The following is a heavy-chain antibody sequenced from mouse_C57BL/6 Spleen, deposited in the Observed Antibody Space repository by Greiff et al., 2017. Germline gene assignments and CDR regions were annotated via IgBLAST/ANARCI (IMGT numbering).Heavy chain of an antibody. CDR1: GFTFSDAW. V-gene: IGHV6-6*01. Sequence: EVKLMESGGGLVKPGGSLKLSCAASGFTFSDAWMDWVRQSPEKGLEWVAEIRNKANNHATYYAESVKGRFTISRDDSKSSVYLQMNSLRAEDTGIYYCTRQPIYYYGSSYDWYFDVWGTGTTVTVSS. CDR3: TRQPIYYYGSSYDWYFDV. J-gene: IGHJ1*03. D-gene: IGHD1-1*01. CDR2: IRNKANNHAT.